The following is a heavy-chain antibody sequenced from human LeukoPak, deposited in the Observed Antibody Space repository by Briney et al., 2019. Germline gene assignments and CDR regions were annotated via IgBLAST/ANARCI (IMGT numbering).Heavy chain of an antibody. CDR1: GFPFSNFG. CDR3: AKDWFGYGDSEWTGFFDY. V-gene: IGHV3-30*18. CDR2: ISYDGSNK. Sequence: PGGSLTLSCTASGFPFSNFGMHWVRQAPGKGLEWLALISYDGSNKYHKDSVKGRFTISRDNSKNTLFLQMNSLRPEDTAVYYCAKDWFGYGDSEWTGFFDYWGQGTLVTVSS. J-gene: IGHJ4*02. D-gene: IGHD4-17*01.